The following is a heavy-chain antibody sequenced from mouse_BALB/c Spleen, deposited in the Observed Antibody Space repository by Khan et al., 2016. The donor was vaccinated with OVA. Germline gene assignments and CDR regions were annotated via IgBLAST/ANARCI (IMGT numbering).Heavy chain of an antibody. J-gene: IGHJ1*01. Sequence: VQLKQSGPDLVKPGASMKISCKASGYSFTGYYIHWVKQSHGKSLEWIGRVNPNNGGTSYNQKFKGKAILTVDKSSYTAYMELRSLTSEDSAVYSCAIYHGYFDVWGAGTTVTVSS. CDR1: GYSFTGYY. CDR3: AIYHGYFDV. CDR2: VNPNNGGT. V-gene: IGHV1-26*01. D-gene: IGHD1-1*01.